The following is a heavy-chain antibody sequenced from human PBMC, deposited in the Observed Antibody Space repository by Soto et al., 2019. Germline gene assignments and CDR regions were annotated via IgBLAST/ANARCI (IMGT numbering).Heavy chain of an antibody. Sequence: GASVKVSCKASGGTFSSYAISWVRQAPGQGLEWMGGIIPIFGTANYAQKFQGRVTITADESTSTAYMELSSLRSGDTAVYYCARIGGTYYYDSSGPASWGQGTLVTVSS. CDR3: ARIGGTYYYDSSGPAS. CDR1: GGTFSSYA. V-gene: IGHV1-69*13. J-gene: IGHJ5*02. D-gene: IGHD3-22*01. CDR2: IIPIFGTA.